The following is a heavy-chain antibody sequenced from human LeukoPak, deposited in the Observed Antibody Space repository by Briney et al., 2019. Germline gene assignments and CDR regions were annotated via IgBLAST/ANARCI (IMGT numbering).Heavy chain of an antibody. D-gene: IGHD3-22*01. CDR1: GYTFTNYA. J-gene: IGHJ4*02. V-gene: IGHV1-18*01. CDR2: ISVYSGNT. CDR3: ARAGSQYDSSGYSRL. Sequence: ASVKVSCKASGYTFTNYAISWVRQAPGQGLEWMGWISVYSGNTNYAQEIQGRVTMTTDTSTSTAYMELRSLTSDDTAVYYCARAGSQYDSSGYSRLWGQGTLVTVSS.